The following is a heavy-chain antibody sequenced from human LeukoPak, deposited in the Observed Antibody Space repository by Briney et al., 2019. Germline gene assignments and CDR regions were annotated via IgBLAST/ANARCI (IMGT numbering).Heavy chain of an antibody. J-gene: IGHJ5*02. CDR3: ARSLGSCSTTTCYDNWFDP. Sequence: GGSLRLSCAASGFTFSSYRMNWVRQAPGKGLEWVSSISSSGVYIYYADSLKDRFTISRDNAKDSLYLQMNSLRAEDTAVYYCARSLGSCSTTTCYDNWFDPWGQGTLVTVSS. CDR2: ISSSGVYI. CDR1: GFTFSSYR. V-gene: IGHV3-21*01. D-gene: IGHD2-2*01.